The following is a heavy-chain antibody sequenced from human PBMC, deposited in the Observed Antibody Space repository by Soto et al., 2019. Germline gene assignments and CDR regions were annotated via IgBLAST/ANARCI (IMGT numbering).Heavy chain of an antibody. CDR3: ARYSSGWYAIPFDI. D-gene: IGHD6-19*01. CDR1: GFTFSSYS. J-gene: IGHJ3*02. CDR2: ISSSSSTI. Sequence: GGSLRLSCAASGFTFSSYSMNWVRQAPGKGLEWVSYISSSSSTIYYADSVKGRFTISRDNAKNSLYLQMNSLRAEDTAVYYCARYSSGWYAIPFDIWGQGTMVTVS. V-gene: IGHV3-48*01.